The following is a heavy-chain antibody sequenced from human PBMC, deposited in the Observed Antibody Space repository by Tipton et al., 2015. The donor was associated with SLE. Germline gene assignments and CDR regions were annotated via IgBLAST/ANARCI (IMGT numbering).Heavy chain of an antibody. CDR3: ARGWDYDFWSGYADY. CDR2: IYYSGST. Sequence: TLSLTCTVSGGSISSSDYYWDWIRQPPGKGLEWIGSIYYSGSTYYNPSLKSRVTISVDTSKNQFSLRLSSVTAADTAVYYCARGWDYDFWSGYADYWGQGTLVTVSS. D-gene: IGHD3-3*01. J-gene: IGHJ4*02. V-gene: IGHV4-39*07. CDR1: GGSISSSDYY.